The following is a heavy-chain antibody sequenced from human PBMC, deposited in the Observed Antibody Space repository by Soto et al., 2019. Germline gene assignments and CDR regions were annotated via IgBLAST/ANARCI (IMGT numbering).Heavy chain of an antibody. V-gene: IGHV3-48*02. J-gene: IGHJ6*02. D-gene: IGHD3-9*01. CDR2: ISSSSSTI. CDR3: AREMDDILTDYSKIVYYYGMDV. Sequence: EVQLVESGGGLVQPGGSLRLSCAASGFTFSSYSMNWVRQAPGKGLEWVSYISSSSSTIYYADSVKGRFTISRDNAKNSLYLQMNSLRDEDTAVYYCAREMDDILTDYSKIVYYYGMDVWGQGTTVTVSS. CDR1: GFTFSSYS.